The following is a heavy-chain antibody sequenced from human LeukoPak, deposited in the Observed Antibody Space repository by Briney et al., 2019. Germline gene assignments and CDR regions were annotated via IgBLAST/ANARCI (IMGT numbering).Heavy chain of an antibody. V-gene: IGHV1-46*01. D-gene: IGHD3-16*02. Sequence: ASVKVSCKASGYTFTSYYMHWVRQAPGQGLEWMGIINPSGGSTSYAQKFQGRVTMTRDTSTSTVYMELSSLRSEDTAVYYCARLTEVWGSYRHHMGRVFDYWGQGTLVTFSS. CDR3: ARLTEVWGSYRHHMGRVFDY. CDR2: INPSGGST. J-gene: IGHJ4*02. CDR1: GYTFTSYY.